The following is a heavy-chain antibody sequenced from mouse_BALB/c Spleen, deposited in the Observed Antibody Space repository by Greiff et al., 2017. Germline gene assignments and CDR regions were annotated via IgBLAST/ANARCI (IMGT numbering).Heavy chain of an antibody. V-gene: IGHV10-1*02. J-gene: IGHJ2*01. CDR1: GFTFNTYA. CDR2: IRSKSNNYAT. Sequence: EVQLVESGGGLVQPKGSLKLSCAASGFTFNTYAMNWVRQAPGKGLEWVARIRSKSNNYATYYADSVKDRFTISRNDSQSMLYLQMNNLKTEDTAMYYCGRRDYFDYWGQGTTLTVSS. CDR3: GRRDYFDY.